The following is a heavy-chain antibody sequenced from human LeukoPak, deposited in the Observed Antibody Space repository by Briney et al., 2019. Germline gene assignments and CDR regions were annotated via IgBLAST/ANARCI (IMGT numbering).Heavy chain of an antibody. CDR3: ARGPYSYDSSGAFDI. Sequence: SETLSLTCTVSGYSINSGYYWVWIRQPAGKGLEWIGRISSSGSTNYNPSLKSRVTISVDTSKNQFSLKLSSVTAADTAVYFCARGPYSYDSSGAFDIWGQGTMVTVSS. J-gene: IGHJ3*02. V-gene: IGHV4-38-2*02. D-gene: IGHD3-22*01. CDR1: GYSINSGYY. CDR2: ISSSGST.